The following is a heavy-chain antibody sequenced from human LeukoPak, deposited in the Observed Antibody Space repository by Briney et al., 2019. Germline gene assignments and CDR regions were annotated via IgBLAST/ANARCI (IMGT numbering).Heavy chain of an antibody. D-gene: IGHD7-27*01. J-gene: IGHJ4*02. CDR1: GGSFSGYY. CDR2: VYYSGST. CDR3: ASNTGTVFDY. Sequence: PSETLSLTCAVYGGSFSGYYWSWIRQPPGKGLEWIGYVYYSGSTEYNPSLRSRVTISLEMSKHQFSLNLTSVTAADTAVYYCASNTGTVFDYWGQGALVTVSS. V-gene: IGHV4-59*01.